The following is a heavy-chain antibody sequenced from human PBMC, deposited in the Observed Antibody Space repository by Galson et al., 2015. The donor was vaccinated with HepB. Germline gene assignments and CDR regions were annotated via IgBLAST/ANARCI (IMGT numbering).Heavy chain of an antibody. CDR2: MSYDGNTK. Sequence: SLRLSCAASGFAFSGYTMHWVRQAPGKSLEWVTMMSYDGNTKYYADSVKGRFTISRDNAKNSLYLQMNSLRAEDTAVYYCARVPFIAAAGTTDCWGQGTLVTVSS. CDR1: GFAFSGYT. CDR3: ARVPFIAAAGTTDC. J-gene: IGHJ4*02. V-gene: IGHV3-30-3*01. D-gene: IGHD6-13*01.